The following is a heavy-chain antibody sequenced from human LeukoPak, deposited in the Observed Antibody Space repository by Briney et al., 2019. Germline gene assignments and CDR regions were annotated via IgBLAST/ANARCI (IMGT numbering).Heavy chain of an antibody. D-gene: IGHD3-22*01. V-gene: IGHV3-23*01. CDR3: AKAPPYYYDSSGHFDY. Sequence: PGGSLRLSCAASGFTFSSYAMSWVRQAPGKGLEWVSAISGSGGSTYYADSVKGRFTISRDNSKNTLYLQMNSLRAEDTAVYYCAKAPPYYYDSSGHFDYWGQGTLVTVSS. J-gene: IGHJ4*02. CDR1: GFTFSSYA. CDR2: ISGSGGST.